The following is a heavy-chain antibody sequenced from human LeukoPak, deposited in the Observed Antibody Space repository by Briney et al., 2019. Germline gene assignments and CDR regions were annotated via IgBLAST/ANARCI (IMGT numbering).Heavy chain of an antibody. CDR3: ARHVGYCSDTSCLNWFDP. CDR2: IYYSGNT. Sequence: PSETLSLTCTVSGGSISSSSYYWGWIRQPPGKGLEWIGSIYYSGNTYYNPSLKSRVAISVDTSKNQLSLKLRSVTAADTAVYYCARHVGYCSDTSCLNWFDPWGQGTLVTVSS. V-gene: IGHV4-39*01. CDR1: GGSISSSSYY. D-gene: IGHD2-2*01. J-gene: IGHJ5*02.